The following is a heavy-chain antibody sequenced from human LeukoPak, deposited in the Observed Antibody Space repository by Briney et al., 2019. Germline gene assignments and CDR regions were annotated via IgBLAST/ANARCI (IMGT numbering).Heavy chain of an antibody. CDR2: ISSSGRTI. CDR3: ARDSVTMVRGVLDY. D-gene: IGHD3-10*01. J-gene: IGHJ4*02. V-gene: IGHV3-11*04. CDR1: GFTFSDYY. Sequence: GGSLRLSCAASGFTFSDYYMTWIRQAPGKGLEWVSSISSSGRTIYYADSVEGRFTISRDNAKNSLYLQMNSLRAEDTAVYYCARDSVTMVRGVLDYWGQGTLVTVSS.